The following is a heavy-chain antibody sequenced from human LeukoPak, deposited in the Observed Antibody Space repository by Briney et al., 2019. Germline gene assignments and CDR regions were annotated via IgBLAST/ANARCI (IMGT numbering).Heavy chain of an antibody. J-gene: IGHJ4*02. CDR3: ARGYATSVVVTAIFDY. Sequence: GASVKVSCKASGGTFSSYAISWVRQAPGQGLEWMGGIIPIFGTANYAQKFQGRVTITADKSTSTAYMELSSLRSEDTAVYYCARGYATSVVVTAIFDYWGQGTLVTVSS. CDR2: IIPIFGTA. CDR1: GGTFSSYA. V-gene: IGHV1-69*06. D-gene: IGHD2-21*02.